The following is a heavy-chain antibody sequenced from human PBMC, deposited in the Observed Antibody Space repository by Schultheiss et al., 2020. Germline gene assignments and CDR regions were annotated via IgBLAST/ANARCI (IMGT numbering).Heavy chain of an antibody. V-gene: IGHV3-48*02. D-gene: IGHD3-9*01. Sequence: GESLKISCEASGFTLTTYSMNWVRQAPGKGLEWVSYVSVWSDIISYVDSVKGRFTISRDNARNTLYLQMSSLRDEDTAVYYCATDRDWAFNYWGQGTLVTVSS. CDR2: VSVWSDII. J-gene: IGHJ4*02. CDR3: ATDRDWAFNY. CDR1: GFTLTTYS.